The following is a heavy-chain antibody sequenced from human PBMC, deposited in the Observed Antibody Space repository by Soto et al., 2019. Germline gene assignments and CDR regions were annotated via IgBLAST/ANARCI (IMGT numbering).Heavy chain of an antibody. CDR2: ISYNGSNK. J-gene: IGHJ3*02. CDR3: AKLPASAEPLHTDAFDI. V-gene: IGHV3-30*18. D-gene: IGHD2-15*01. Sequence: VHLVESGGGVVQPGRSLRLSCANSGFTCSSYGMHWVRQAPGKGLAWVAVISYNGSNKYYADSVTSRFTISRDNSPCRLYLQMTSPRAEDTAVYYCAKLPASAEPLHTDAFDIWGHGPMVIVSS. CDR1: GFTCSSYG.